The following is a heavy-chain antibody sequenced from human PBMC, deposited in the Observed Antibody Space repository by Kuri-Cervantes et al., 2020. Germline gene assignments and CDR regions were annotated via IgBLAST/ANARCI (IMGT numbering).Heavy chain of an antibody. Sequence: SETLSLTCTVSGDSISGSNWWTWVRQPPGKGLEWIGEVSHSGSANYKTSLKSRVTISVDTSKNQFSLKMNSVTAADTAVYYCARATDGVDYWGQGTLVTVSS. D-gene: IGHD3-10*01. CDR2: VSHSGSA. CDR3: ARATDGVDY. J-gene: IGHJ4*02. CDR1: GDSISGSNW. V-gene: IGHV4-4*02.